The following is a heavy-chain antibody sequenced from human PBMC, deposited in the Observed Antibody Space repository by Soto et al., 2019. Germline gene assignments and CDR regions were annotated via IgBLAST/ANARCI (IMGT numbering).Heavy chain of an antibody. CDR3: AREGGAAPGARREWYLDL. J-gene: IGHJ2*01. V-gene: IGHV1-2*02. CDR2: INPHTGDT. D-gene: IGHD6-25*01. Sequence: QVQLVQSGAEVKKPGASVTVSCKTSGYPLTDFYIHWVRQPPGQGLEWMAWINPHTGDTNTALKFQGRVTMTRDTSINTAFMELTRLSSDDTAVYYCAREGGAAPGARREWYLDLWCRGTLVSVSS. CDR1: GYPLTDFY.